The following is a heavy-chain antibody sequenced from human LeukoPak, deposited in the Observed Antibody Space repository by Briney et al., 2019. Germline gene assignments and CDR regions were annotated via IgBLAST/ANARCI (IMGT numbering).Heavy chain of an antibody. Sequence: SETLSLTCTVSGGSISSYYWSWIRQPPGKGLEWIGYIFSSGSANYNPSLESRVTISLDRSRKQFSLKLKSVTAADTAVYYCAGRSSDSTGLWAFDYWGQGTLVTVS. J-gene: IGHJ4*02. D-gene: IGHD3-22*01. CDR3: AGRSSDSTGLWAFDY. CDR1: GGSISSYY. V-gene: IGHV4-4*09. CDR2: IFSSGSA.